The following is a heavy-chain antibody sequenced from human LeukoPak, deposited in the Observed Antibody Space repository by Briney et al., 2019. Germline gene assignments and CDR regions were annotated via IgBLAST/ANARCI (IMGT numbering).Heavy chain of an antibody. V-gene: IGHV4-34*01. CDR1: GGSFSGYY. D-gene: IGHD1-1*01. CDR3: ARAVAGTEGWFNS. Sequence: SETLSLTCAVYGGSFSGYYWSWIRQPPGKGLEWIGEINHSGSTNYNPSLKSRVTISVDTSKNQFSLKLSSVTPEDTAVYYCARAVAGTEGWFNSWGQGTLVTVSS. CDR2: INHSGST. J-gene: IGHJ5*01.